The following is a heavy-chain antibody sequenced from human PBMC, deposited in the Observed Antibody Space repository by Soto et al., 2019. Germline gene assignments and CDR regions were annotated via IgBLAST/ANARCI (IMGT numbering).Heavy chain of an antibody. V-gene: IGHV3-30*18. D-gene: IGHD5-18*01. CDR1: GFTFSSYG. CDR3: AKDSGRGYNYGQHWFGP. Sequence: QVQLVESGGGVVQPGRSLRLSCAASGFTFSSYGMHWVRQAPGKGLEWVALISYDGTNKYYADSVKGRFTISRDNSKNTLYLQMNSLRAEDTAGYYCAKDSGRGYNYGQHWFGPWGQGTLVTVSS. CDR2: ISYDGTNK. J-gene: IGHJ5*02.